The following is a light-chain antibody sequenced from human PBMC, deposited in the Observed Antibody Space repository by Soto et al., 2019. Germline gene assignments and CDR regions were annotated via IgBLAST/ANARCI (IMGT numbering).Light chain of an antibody. Sequence: EIVMTQSPATLSVSPGERATLSCRASQSVSSNLAWYQQNPGQAPRLLVYDAYTRANGVPARFSGSGSGTEFTLTISSLQSEDFAVYYCQQYNNWPPWTFGQGTKVEIK. CDR1: QSVSSN. CDR3: QQYNNWPPWT. J-gene: IGKJ1*01. V-gene: IGKV3-15*01. CDR2: DAY.